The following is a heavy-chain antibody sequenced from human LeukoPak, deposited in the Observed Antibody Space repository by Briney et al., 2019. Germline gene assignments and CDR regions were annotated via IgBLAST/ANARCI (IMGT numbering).Heavy chain of an antibody. J-gene: IGHJ4*02. CDR2: ISGSGGST. Sequence: GGSLRLSCAASGGTFSSDAMSWVRQAPGKGLEWVSAISGSGGSTYYADSVKGRFTISRDNSKNTLYLQMNSLRAEETAVYYCAKDSDDSSALNDYWGQGTLVTVSS. CDR3: AKDSDDSSALNDY. V-gene: IGHV3-23*01. CDR1: GGTFSSDA. D-gene: IGHD3-22*01.